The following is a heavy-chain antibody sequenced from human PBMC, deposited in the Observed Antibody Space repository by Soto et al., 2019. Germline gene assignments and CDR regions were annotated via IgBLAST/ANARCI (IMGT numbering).Heavy chain of an antibody. J-gene: IGHJ4*02. D-gene: IGHD5-12*01. CDR1: GYSFTSYW. Sequence: PGESLKISCKGSGYSFTSYWIGWVRQMPGKGLEWMGIIYPGDSDTRYSPSFQGQVTISADKSISTAYLQWSSLKASDTAMSYCARVGSMATMRWGFDYWGQGTLVTLS. CDR2: IYPGDSDT. CDR3: ARVGSMATMRWGFDY. V-gene: IGHV5-51*01.